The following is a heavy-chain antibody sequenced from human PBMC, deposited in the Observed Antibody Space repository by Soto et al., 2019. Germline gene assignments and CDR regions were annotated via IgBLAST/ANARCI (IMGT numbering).Heavy chain of an antibody. CDR3: ARGGPRRNLGYCSGGSCYKSKGGARFDY. CDR1: GGSFSGYY. D-gene: IGHD2-15*01. J-gene: IGHJ4*02. Sequence: SETLSLTCAVYGGSFSGYYWSWIRQPPGKGLEWIGEINHSGSTNYNPSLKSRVTISVDTSKNQFSLKLSSVTAADPAVYYCARGGPRRNLGYCSGGSCYKSKGGARFDYWGQGTLVTVSS. V-gene: IGHV4-34*01. CDR2: INHSGST.